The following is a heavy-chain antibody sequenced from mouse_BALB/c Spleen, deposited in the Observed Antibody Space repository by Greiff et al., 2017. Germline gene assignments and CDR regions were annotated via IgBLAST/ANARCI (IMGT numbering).Heavy chain of an antibody. D-gene: IGHD1-1*01. Sequence: DVKLVESGGGLVKPGGSLKLSCAASGFTFSSYAMSWVRQTPEKRLEWVASISSGGSTYYPDSVKGRFTISRDNARNILYLQMSSLRSEDTAMYYCAREGITTVVGPLAYWGQGTLVTVSA. V-gene: IGHV5-6-5*01. CDR1: GFTFSSYA. CDR3: AREGITTVVGPLAY. CDR2: ISSGGST. J-gene: IGHJ3*01.